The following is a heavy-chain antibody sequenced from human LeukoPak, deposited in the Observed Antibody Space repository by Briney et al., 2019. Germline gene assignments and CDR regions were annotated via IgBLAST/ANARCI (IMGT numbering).Heavy chain of an antibody. CDR2: IWYDGSNK. CDR1: GFTFSSYG. J-gene: IGHJ5*02. Sequence: GGSLRLSCAASGFTFSSYGMHWVRQAPGKGLERVAVIWYDGSNKYYADSVKGRFTISRDNSKNTLYLQMNGLRAEDTAVYYCARQKEGYQLPNWFDPWGQGTPVTVSS. CDR3: ARQKEGYQLPNWFDP. V-gene: IGHV3-33*01. D-gene: IGHD2-2*01.